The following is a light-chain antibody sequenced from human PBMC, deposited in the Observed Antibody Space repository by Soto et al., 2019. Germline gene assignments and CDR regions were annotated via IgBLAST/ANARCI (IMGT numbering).Light chain of an antibody. CDR1: QSLNSNF. J-gene: IGKJ1*01. Sequence: ENVLTQSPGTLSLSPGERATLSCRASQSLNSNFLAWYQRKPGQAPRLLIFDTSSRASGIPDRFSGSGSGTDFNLTINSLEPEDFAVYYCQQYDSSPGTFGQGTKVEIK. CDR2: DTS. CDR3: QQYDSSPGT. V-gene: IGKV3-20*01.